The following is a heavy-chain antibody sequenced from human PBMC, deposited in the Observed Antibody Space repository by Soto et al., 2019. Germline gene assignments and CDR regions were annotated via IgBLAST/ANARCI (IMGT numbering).Heavy chain of an antibody. D-gene: IGHD6-19*01. CDR2: IKQDGSEK. Sequence: HPGGSLRLSCAASGFTFSSYWMSWVRQAPGKGLEWVANIKQDGSEKYYVDSVKGRFTISRDNAKNSLYLQMNSLRAEDTAVYYCARYERSSGWTRGNAFDIWGQGAMVTVSS. J-gene: IGHJ3*02. CDR1: GFTFSSYW. CDR3: ARYERSSGWTRGNAFDI. V-gene: IGHV3-7*01.